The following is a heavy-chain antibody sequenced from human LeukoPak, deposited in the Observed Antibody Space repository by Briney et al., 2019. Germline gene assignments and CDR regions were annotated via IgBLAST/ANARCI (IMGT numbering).Heavy chain of an antibody. J-gene: IGHJ6*02. CDR3: ARVFSGNSDDYYYGMDV. D-gene: IGHD4-23*01. Sequence: ASVKVSCKASGCTFTSYYMHWVRQAPGQGLEWMGIINPSGGSTSYAQKFQGRVTMTRDTSTSTVYMELSSLRSEDTAVYYCARVFSGNSDDYYYGMDVWGQGTTVTISS. CDR1: GCTFTSYY. CDR2: INPSGGST. V-gene: IGHV1-46*01.